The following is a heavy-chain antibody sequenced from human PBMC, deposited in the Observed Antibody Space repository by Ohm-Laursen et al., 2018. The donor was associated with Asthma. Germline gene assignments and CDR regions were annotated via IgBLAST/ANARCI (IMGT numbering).Heavy chain of an antibody. CDR1: GFIFSNFG. CDR2: ISYDGGNK. V-gene: IGHV3-30*03. Sequence: SLRLSCAASGFIFSNFGMHWVRQAPGKGLEWVALISYDGGNKYFADSVKGRFTISRDNSKKTLSLQMNSLRVEDTAVYYCARNYYDHWSGSYTPVAYWGQGTLVTVSS. D-gene: IGHD3-3*01. CDR3: ARNYYDHWSGSYTPVAY. J-gene: IGHJ4*02.